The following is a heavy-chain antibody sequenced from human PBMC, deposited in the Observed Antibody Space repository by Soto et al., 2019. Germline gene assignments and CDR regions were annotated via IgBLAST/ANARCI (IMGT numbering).Heavy chain of an antibody. D-gene: IGHD2-2*01. Sequence: LRLSCAASGFIFSSYAMNWVRQAPGKGLEWVALISYEGSSQYYADSVKGRFTISRDSSKNTLYLHMNSLGAADTAVYYCGRCTSTSCHLGSDYWGQGTLVTVSS. CDR1: GFIFSSYA. V-gene: IGHV3-30*04. CDR3: GRCTSTSCHLGSDY. CDR2: ISYEGSSQ. J-gene: IGHJ4*02.